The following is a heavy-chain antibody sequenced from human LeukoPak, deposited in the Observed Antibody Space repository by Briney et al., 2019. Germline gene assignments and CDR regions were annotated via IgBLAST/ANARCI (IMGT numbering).Heavy chain of an antibody. D-gene: IGHD3-22*01. CDR2: IRYDGSNK. CDR3: ATSIVVVIGDFDY. Sequence: PGGSLRLSCAASGFTFSSYGMHWVRQAPGKGLEWVAFIRYDGSNKYYADSVKGRFTISRDNSKNTLYLQMNSLRAEDTAVYYCATSIVVVIGDFDYWGQGTLVTVSS. J-gene: IGHJ4*02. CDR1: GFTFSSYG. V-gene: IGHV3-30*02.